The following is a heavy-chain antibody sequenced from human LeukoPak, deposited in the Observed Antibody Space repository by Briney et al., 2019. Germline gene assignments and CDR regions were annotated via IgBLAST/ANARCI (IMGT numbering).Heavy chain of an antibody. CDR2: IYISSSVM. J-gene: IGHJ4*02. CDR1: GFTFSSYS. V-gene: IGHV3-48*01. D-gene: IGHD3-16*01. CDR3: ARGGGGNYFDS. Sequence: GGSLRLSCAASGFTFSSYSMNWVRQAPGKGLEWISYIYISSSVMFYADSVKGRFTISRDSAKSSLYLQMNSLRTEDTAVYYCARGGGGNYFDSWGQRTLVTVSS.